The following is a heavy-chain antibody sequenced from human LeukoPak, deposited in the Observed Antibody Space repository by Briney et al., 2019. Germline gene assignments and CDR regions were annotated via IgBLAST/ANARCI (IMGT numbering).Heavy chain of an antibody. V-gene: IGHV1-2*02. CDR3: ARAIVVVPAASFDY. D-gene: IGHD2-2*01. J-gene: IGHJ4*02. Sequence: ASVKVSFKASGYTFTGYYMHWVRQAPGQGLEWMGWINPSSGGTNYAQKFQGRVTMTRDTSISTAYMELSRLRSDDTAVYYCARAIVVVPAASFDYWGQGTLVTVSS. CDR2: INPSSGGT. CDR1: GYTFTGYY.